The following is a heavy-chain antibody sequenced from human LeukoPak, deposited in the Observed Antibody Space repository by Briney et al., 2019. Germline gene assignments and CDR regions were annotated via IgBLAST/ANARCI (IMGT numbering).Heavy chain of an antibody. CDR3: ASGITGTDLDY. J-gene: IGHJ4*02. CDR1: GGSISSYY. Sequence: PSETLSLTCTVAGGSISSYYWSWIRQPPGKGLEWIGYIYYSGSTNYNPSLKSRVTISVDTSKNQFSLKLSSVTAADTAVYYCASGITGTDLDYWGQGTLVTVSS. CDR2: IYYSGST. V-gene: IGHV4-59*01. D-gene: IGHD1-7*01.